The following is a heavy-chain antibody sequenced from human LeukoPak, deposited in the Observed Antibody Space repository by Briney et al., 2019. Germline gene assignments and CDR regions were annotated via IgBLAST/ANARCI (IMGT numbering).Heavy chain of an antibody. J-gene: IGHJ6*03. CDR1: GYTFTSYG. V-gene: IGHV1-18*01. CDR3: ARDRSSGYSYYYYYYMDV. D-gene: IGHD3-22*01. CDR2: ISAYNGNT. Sequence: ASVKVSCKASGYTFTSYGIHWVRQAPGQGLEWMGWISAYNGNTNYAQKLQGRVTMTTDTSTSTAYMELRSLGSDDTAVYYCARDRSSGYSYYYYYYMDVWGKGTTVTISS.